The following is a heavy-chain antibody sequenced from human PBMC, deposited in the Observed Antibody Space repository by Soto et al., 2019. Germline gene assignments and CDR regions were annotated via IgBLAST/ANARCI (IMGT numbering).Heavy chain of an antibody. CDR1: GFTFNDYA. CDR3: ARTRGYSPRHAFDI. CDR2: ISSSSSYI. Sequence: GGSLRLSCAASGFTFNDYAMNWVRQASGKGLEWVSSISSSSSYIYYADSVKGRFTISRDNAKNSLYLQMNSLRAEDTAVYYCARTRGYSPRHAFDIWGQGTMVTVSS. D-gene: IGHD5-12*01. J-gene: IGHJ3*02. V-gene: IGHV3-21*01.